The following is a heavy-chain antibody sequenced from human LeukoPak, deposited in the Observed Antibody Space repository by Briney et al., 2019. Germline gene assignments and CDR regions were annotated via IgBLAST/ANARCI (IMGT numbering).Heavy chain of an antibody. CDR1: GGSISSSSYY. D-gene: IGHD2/OR15-2a*01. CDR3: ARRQYFLFDY. V-gene: IGHV4-39*01. Sequence: SETLSLTCTVSGGSISSSSYYWGWTRQPPGKGLEWIGSIYYSGSTYYNPSLKSRVTISVDTSKNQFSLKLSSVTAADTAVYYCARRQYFLFDYWGQGTLVTVSS. J-gene: IGHJ4*02. CDR2: IYYSGST.